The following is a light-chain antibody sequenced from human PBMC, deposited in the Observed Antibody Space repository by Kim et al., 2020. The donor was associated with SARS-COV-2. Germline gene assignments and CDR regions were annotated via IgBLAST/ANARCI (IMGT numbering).Light chain of an antibody. CDR1: QSISSW. J-gene: IGKJ3*01. CDR2: KAS. Sequence: ASVGDRVTITCRASQSISSWLAWYQQKPGKAPKLLIYKASSLESGAPSRFSGSGSGTEFTLTISSLQPDDFATYYCQQYNSYPFTFGPGTKVDIK. V-gene: IGKV1-5*03. CDR3: QQYNSYPFT.